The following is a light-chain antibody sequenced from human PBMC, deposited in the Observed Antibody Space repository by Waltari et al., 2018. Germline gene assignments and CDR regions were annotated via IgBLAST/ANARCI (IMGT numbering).Light chain of an antibody. CDR3: QQYNNWPPGRT. CDR1: QSVSSN. J-gene: IGKJ1*01. Sequence: EIVMTQSPATLSVSPGESATTSSRASQSVSSNFAWYQQKPGQAPRLLIYGASTRATGIPARFSGSGSGTEFTLTISSLQSEDFAVYYCQQYNNWPPGRTFGQGTKVEIK. V-gene: IGKV3-15*01. CDR2: GAS.